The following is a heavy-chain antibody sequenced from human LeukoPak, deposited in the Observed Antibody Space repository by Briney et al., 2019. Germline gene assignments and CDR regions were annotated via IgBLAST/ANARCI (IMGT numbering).Heavy chain of an antibody. Sequence: SVKVSCKASGGTFSSYAISWVRQAPGQGLEWMGGIIPIFGTANYAQKFQGRVTITTDESTSTAYMELSSLRSEDTAVYYCARAPYYDFWSGHEDYYYYYMDVWGKGTTVTVSS. D-gene: IGHD3-3*01. CDR1: GGTFSSYA. CDR2: IIPIFGTA. J-gene: IGHJ6*03. V-gene: IGHV1-69*05. CDR3: ARAPYYDFWSGHEDYYYYYMDV.